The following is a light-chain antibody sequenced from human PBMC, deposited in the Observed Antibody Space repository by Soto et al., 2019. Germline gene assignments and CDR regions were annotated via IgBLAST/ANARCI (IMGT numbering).Light chain of an antibody. CDR2: GAS. Sequence: EIGLTQSPCTLSLSPGERATLSCRARQSVSSCYLAWYQQKPGQAPRLLIYGASSRATGIPDRFSGSGSGTDFTLTISRLEPEDFAVYYCQQYGSSPPYTFGQGTKLEIK. CDR3: QQYGSSPPYT. V-gene: IGKV3-20*01. CDR1: QSVSSCY. J-gene: IGKJ2*01.